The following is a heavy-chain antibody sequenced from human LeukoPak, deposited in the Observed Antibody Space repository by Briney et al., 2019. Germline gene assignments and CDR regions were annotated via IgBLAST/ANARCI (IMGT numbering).Heavy chain of an antibody. D-gene: IGHD3-22*01. CDR1: GGSISSSSYY. CDR2: IYYSGST. V-gene: IGHV4-39*01. J-gene: IGHJ5*02. CDR3: ARSPRYYYDSSGAQNWFDP. Sequence: SETLSLTCTVSGGSISSSSYYWGWIRQPPGKGLEWIGSIYYSGSTYYNPSLKSRVTISVDTSKNQFSLKLSSVTAADTAVYYCARSPRYYYDSSGAQNWFDPWGQGTLVTVSS.